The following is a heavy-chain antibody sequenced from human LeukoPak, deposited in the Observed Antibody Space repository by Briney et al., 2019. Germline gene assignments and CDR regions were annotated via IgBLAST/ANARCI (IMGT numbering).Heavy chain of an antibody. V-gene: IGHV1-2*02. Sequence: ASVKVSCKASGYTFTGYYMHWVRQAPGQGLEWMGWINPNSGGTNYAQKFQGRVTMTRDTSISTAYMELSRLRSDDTAVYYCAIPSSSFPSPFDYWGQGTLVTVSS. D-gene: IGHD6-6*01. J-gene: IGHJ4*02. CDR2: INPNSGGT. CDR1: GYTFTGYY. CDR3: AIPSSSFPSPFDY.